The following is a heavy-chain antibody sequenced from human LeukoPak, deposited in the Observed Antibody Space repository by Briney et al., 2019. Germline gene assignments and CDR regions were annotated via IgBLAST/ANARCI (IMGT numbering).Heavy chain of an antibody. CDR1: GGTFSSYS. CDR3: ARDPGNFGGYDWFDP. V-gene: IGHV3-21*01. D-gene: IGHD5-12*01. Sequence: ASVKVSCKASGGTFSSYSMNWVRQAPGKGLEWVSSISSSSSYTYYADSVKGRFTISRDNAKNSLYLQMNSLRAEDTAVYYCARDPGNFGGYDWFDPWGQGTLVTVSS. J-gene: IGHJ5*02. CDR2: ISSSSSYT.